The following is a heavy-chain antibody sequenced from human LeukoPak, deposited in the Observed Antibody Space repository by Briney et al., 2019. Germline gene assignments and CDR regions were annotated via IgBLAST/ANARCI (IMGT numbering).Heavy chain of an antibody. J-gene: IGHJ4*02. CDR3: ARGIVGATTDY. CDR1: GGSFSGYY. D-gene: IGHD1-26*01. V-gene: IGHV4-59*01. Sequence: KPSETLSLTCAVYGGSFSGYYWSWIRQPPGKGLEWIGYIYYSGSTNYNPSLKSRVTISVDTSKNQFSLKLSSVTAADTAVYYCARGIVGATTDYWGQGTLVTVSS. CDR2: IYYSGST.